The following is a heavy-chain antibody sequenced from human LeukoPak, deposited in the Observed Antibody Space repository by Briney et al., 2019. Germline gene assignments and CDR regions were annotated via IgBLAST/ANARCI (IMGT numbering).Heavy chain of an antibody. CDR2: TYYSGTT. CDR1: AGSISSHY. CDR3: ARGVYIAAAQYGY. Sequence: SETLSLTCSVSAGSISSHYWSWIRQPPGKGLEWIGYTYYSGTTNYNPSLKSRVTISVDTSKNQFSLKLSSVTAADTAVYYCARGVYIAAAQYGYWGQGTLVTVSS. D-gene: IGHD6-13*01. V-gene: IGHV4-59*11. J-gene: IGHJ4*02.